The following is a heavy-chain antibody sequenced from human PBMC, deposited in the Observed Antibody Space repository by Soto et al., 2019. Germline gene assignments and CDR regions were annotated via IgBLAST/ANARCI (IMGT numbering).Heavy chain of an antibody. CDR1: GGTFSSYA. D-gene: IGHD6-6*01. Sequence: SVKVSCKASGGTFSSYAISWVRQAPGQGLEWMGGIIPIFGTANYAQKFQGRVTITADESTSTAYMELSSLRSEDTAVYYCARDEIAYSSSGYNWFDPWGQGTLVTVSS. CDR3: ARDEIAYSSSGYNWFDP. V-gene: IGHV1-69*13. J-gene: IGHJ5*02. CDR2: IIPIFGTA.